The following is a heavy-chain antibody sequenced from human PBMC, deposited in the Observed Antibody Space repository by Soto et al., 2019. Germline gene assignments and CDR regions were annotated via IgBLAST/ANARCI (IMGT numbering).Heavy chain of an antibody. Sequence: EVQLLESGGGLVQPGGSLRLSCAASGFTFSSYAMSWVRQAPGKGLEWVSGISGSGGSTYYADSVKGRFTISRDNSKTTLYLHMNSLRAEDTAVYYCAKDCLGFECRLAYFDYWGQGTLVTVSS. CDR3: AKDCLGFECRLAYFDY. V-gene: IGHV3-23*01. CDR1: GFTFSSYA. D-gene: IGHD6-19*01. CDR2: ISGSGGST. J-gene: IGHJ4*02.